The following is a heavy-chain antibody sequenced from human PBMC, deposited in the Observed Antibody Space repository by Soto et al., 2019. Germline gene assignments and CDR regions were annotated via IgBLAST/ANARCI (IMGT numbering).Heavy chain of an antibody. D-gene: IGHD3-10*01. CDR3: ASVGVAGSGTFYNDY. V-gene: IGHV3-74*01. J-gene: IGHJ4*02. CDR2: INNDGSST. Sequence: EVQLVESGGGLVQPGGSLRLSCAASGFTFSSYWMHWVRQAPGKGLVWVSRINNDGSSTSYADSVKGRLTISRDNAKNTLHLQVNSLRAEDTAVYYCASVGVAGSGTFYNDYWGRGTLVTVSS. CDR1: GFTFSSYW.